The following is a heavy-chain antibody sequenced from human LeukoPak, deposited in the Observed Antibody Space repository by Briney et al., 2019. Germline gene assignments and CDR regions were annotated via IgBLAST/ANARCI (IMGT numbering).Heavy chain of an antibody. CDR2: ISYDGSNK. CDR1: GFTFSSYG. J-gene: IGHJ3*02. V-gene: IGHV3-30*18. CDR3: AKDWEDIVVVPAAIGSEDAFDI. Sequence: GRSLRLSCAASGFTFSSYGMHWVRQAPGKGLEWVAVISYDGSNKYYADSVKGRFTISRDNSKNTLYLQMNSLRAEDAAVYYCAKDWEDIVVVPAAIGSEDAFDIWGQGTMVTVSS. D-gene: IGHD2-2*01.